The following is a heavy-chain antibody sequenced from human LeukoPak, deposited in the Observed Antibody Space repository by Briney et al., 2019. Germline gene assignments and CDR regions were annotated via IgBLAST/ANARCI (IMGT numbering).Heavy chain of an antibody. CDR3: ARSGGYYDSSGYYFDY. J-gene: IGHJ4*02. CDR1: GFTFSSYA. Sequence: PGGSLRLSCAASGFTFSSYAMHWVRQAPGKGLEWVAVISYDGSNKYYADSVKGRFTISRDNSKNTLYLQMNSLRAEDTAVYYCARSGGYYDSSGYYFDYWGQGTLVTVSS. CDR2: ISYDGSNK. D-gene: IGHD3-22*01. V-gene: IGHV3-30-3*01.